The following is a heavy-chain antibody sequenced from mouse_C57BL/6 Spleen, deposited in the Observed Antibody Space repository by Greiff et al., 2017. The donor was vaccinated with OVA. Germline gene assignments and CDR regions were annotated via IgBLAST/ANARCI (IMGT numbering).Heavy chain of an antibody. J-gene: IGHJ2*01. Sequence: QVTLKESGAELARPGASVKLSCKASGYTFTSYGISWVKQRTGQGLEWIGEIYPRSGNTYYNEKFKGKATLTADKSSSTAYMELRSLTSEDSAVYFCARVGGFYYYFDYWGQGTTLTVSS. CDR3: ARVGGFYYYFDY. V-gene: IGHV1-81*01. D-gene: IGHD1-1*01. CDR2: IYPRSGNT. CDR1: GYTFTSYG.